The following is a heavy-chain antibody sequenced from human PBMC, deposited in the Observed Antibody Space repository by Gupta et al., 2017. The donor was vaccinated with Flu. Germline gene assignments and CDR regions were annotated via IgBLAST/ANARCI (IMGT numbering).Heavy chain of an antibody. V-gene: IGHV1-69*01. D-gene: IGHD2-21*02. CDR3: AREFPCGGDCYFLDS. CDR1: GDTFSTYS. J-gene: IGHJ4*02. Sequence: QVQRSETGAQVKEAGWSWKVSCKASGDTFSTYSIAWVRQAPGQELNWMGDILPVIGATNYAQKFQGRVTMTADESSRTAYMELSSLTFDDTAVYFCAREFPCGGDCYFLDSWGQGTLVSVSS. CDR2: ILPVIGAT.